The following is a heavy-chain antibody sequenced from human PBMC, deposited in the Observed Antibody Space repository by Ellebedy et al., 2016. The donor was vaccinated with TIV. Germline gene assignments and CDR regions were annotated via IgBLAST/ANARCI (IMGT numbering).Heavy chain of an antibody. CDR1: GFSFRTYA. V-gene: IGHV3-30-3*01. J-gene: IGHJ6*03. Sequence: GESLKISCAVSGFSFRTYAMHWVRQAPGKGLEWVAVISYDGSNKYYADSVKGRFTISRDNSKNTMYLQMNSLRVEDTAVYYCAKDLHGYDYYYFYYMDVWGKGTTVTVSS. CDR2: ISYDGSNK. D-gene: IGHD5-12*01. CDR3: AKDLHGYDYYYFYYMDV.